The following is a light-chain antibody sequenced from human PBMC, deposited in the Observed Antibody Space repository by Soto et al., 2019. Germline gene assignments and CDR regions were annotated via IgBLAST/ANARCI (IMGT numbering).Light chain of an antibody. CDR3: QQLNSYPYT. CDR1: QGISNY. CDR2: SAS. V-gene: IGKV1-9*01. J-gene: IGKJ2*01. Sequence: IQLTQSPSSLSASVGDRVTITWRASQGISNYLAWYQQEPGKAPNLLIYSASTLQSGVPSRFSGSGSGTNVTLTFSSLQPEDFATYYCQQLNSYPYTFGQGTKLEIK.